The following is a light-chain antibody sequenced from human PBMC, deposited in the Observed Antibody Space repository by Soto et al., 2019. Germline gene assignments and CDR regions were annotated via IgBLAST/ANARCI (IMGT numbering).Light chain of an antibody. J-gene: IGKJ4*01. V-gene: IGKV3-11*01. CDR1: QSVSAY. CDR2: DAS. CDR3: QQRGSWPLT. Sequence: EIVLTQSPATLSLSPGERATLSCRASQSVSAYLAWYQQKPGQAPRFLIYDASNRATGIPARFSGSGSGTDFPLTISSLEPEDSAVYYCQQRGSWPLTFGGGTKVEIK.